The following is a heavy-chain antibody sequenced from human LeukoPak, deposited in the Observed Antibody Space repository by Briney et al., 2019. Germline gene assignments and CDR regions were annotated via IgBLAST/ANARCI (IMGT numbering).Heavy chain of an antibody. CDR3: ARALDTAMAPGFDY. CDR1: GGSISSGDYY. D-gene: IGHD5-18*01. J-gene: IGHJ4*02. Sequence: SQTLSLTCTVSGGSISSGDYYWSWIRQPPGTGLEWIGYIYYSGSTYYNPSLKSRVTISVDTSKNQFSLKLSSVTAADTAVYYCARALDTAMAPGFDYWGQGTLVTVSS. CDR2: IYYSGST. V-gene: IGHV4-30-4*01.